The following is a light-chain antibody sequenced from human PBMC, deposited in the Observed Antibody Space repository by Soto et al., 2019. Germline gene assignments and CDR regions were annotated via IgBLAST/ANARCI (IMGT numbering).Light chain of an antibody. V-gene: IGLV1-40*01. Sequence: QSVLTQPPSVSGAPGQRVTISCTESSSNIGAGYDVHWYQQLPGTAPKLLIYGNSNRPSGVPDRFSGSKSGTSASLAITGLQAEDEADYYCQSYDISLSGWVFGGGTKLTVL. CDR2: GNS. CDR3: QSYDISLSGWV. J-gene: IGLJ3*02. CDR1: SSNIGAGYD.